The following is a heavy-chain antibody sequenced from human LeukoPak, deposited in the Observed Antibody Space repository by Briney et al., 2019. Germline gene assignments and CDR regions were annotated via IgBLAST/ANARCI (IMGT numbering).Heavy chain of an antibody. CDR2: IKEDGSEK. Sequence: GGSLRLSCAASEITFSNYWMSWVRQAPGKGLEWVANIKEDGSEKYSADSVKGRFTISRDNAKNSLYLQMNSLRAEDTAVYYCASLRRDYFDNWGQGSLVTVSS. J-gene: IGHJ4*02. CDR1: EITFSNYW. CDR3: ASLRRDYFDN. V-gene: IGHV3-7*02.